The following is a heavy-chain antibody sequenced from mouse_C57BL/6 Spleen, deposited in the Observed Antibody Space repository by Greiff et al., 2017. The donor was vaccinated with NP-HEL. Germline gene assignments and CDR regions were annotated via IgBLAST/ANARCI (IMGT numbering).Heavy chain of an antibody. CDR2: IRNKANGYTT. CDR3: ARGHYYGSNYAMDY. Sequence: DVQLVESGGGLVQPGGSLSLSCAASGFTFTDYYMSWVRQPPGKALEWLGFIRNKANGYTTEYSASVKGRFTISRDNSQSILYLQMNALRAEDSATYYCARGHYYGSNYAMDYWGQGTSVTVSS. J-gene: IGHJ4*01. V-gene: IGHV7-3*01. CDR1: GFTFTDYY. D-gene: IGHD1-1*01.